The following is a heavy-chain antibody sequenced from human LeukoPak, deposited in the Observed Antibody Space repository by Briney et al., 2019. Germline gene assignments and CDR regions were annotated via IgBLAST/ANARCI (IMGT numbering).Heavy chain of an antibody. CDR1: GGSISGYH. V-gene: IGHV4-59*08. CDR3: ARKTYCSGGRCYGENWFDP. CDR2: IFYTGHA. Sequence: PETLSLTCTVTGGSISGYHWNWIRQSPGNGLEWISNIFYTGHADYSPSLKSRVTISVDTSKNEISLILNSVTAADTAVYYCARKTYCSGGRCYGENWFDPWGQGILVTVSS. D-gene: IGHD2-15*01. J-gene: IGHJ5*02.